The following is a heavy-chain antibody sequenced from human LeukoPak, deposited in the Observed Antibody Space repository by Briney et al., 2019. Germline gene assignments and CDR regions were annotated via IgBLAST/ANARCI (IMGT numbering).Heavy chain of an antibody. Sequence: SETLSLTCAVYGGSFTAYYWSWIRQPPGKGLEWIGEINHSGSTYYNPSLKSRVTISVDTSKNQFSLKLSSVTAADTAVYYCARGALTNTPHWGQGTLVTVSS. J-gene: IGHJ4*02. D-gene: IGHD3-3*01. CDR2: INHSGST. CDR3: ARGALTNTPH. CDR1: GGSFTAYY. V-gene: IGHV4-34*01.